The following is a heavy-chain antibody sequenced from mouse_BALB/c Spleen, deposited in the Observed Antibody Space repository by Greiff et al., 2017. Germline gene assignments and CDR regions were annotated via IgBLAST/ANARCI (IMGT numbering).Heavy chain of an antibody. V-gene: IGHV14-3*02. Sequence: EVQLQQSGAELVKPGASVKLSCTASGFNIKDTYMHWVKQRPEQGLEWIGRIDPANGNTKYDPKFQGKATITADTSSNTAYLQLSSLTSEDTAVYYCASATATANWYFDVWGAGTTVTVSS. CDR3: ASATATANWYFDV. CDR2: IDPANGNT. D-gene: IGHD1-2*01. CDR1: GFNIKDTY. J-gene: IGHJ1*01.